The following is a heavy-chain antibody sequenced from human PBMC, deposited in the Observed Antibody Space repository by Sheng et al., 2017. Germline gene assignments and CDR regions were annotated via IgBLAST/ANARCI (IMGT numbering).Heavy chain of an antibody. D-gene: IGHD3-22*01. CDR2: IYYSGST. V-gene: IGHV4-39*07. Sequence: QLQLQESGPGLVKPSETLSLTCTVSGGSISSSSYYWGWIRQPPGKGLEWIGSIYYSGSTYYNPSLKSRVTISVDTSKNQFSLKLSSVTAADTAVYYCARVTFLGYYDSSGPLTWFDPWGQGTLVTVSS. CDR1: GGSISSSSYY. J-gene: IGHJ5*02. CDR3: ARVTFLGYYDSSGPLTWFDP.